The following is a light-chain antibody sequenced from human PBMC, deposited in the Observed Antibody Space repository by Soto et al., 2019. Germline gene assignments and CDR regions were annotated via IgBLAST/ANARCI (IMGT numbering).Light chain of an antibody. CDR1: KIETKT. Sequence: SDELTQPPSVSVAPGQTARISWGGTKIETKTVFWYQQKPGQAPVVVVSDDSVRPSGIPERFSGSNSGGTATLSIIGVEAGDEADYYCQVWDSLSDHHVFGPGTKVTVL. V-gene: IGLV3-21*02. CDR2: DDS. CDR3: QVWDSLSDHHV. J-gene: IGLJ1*01.